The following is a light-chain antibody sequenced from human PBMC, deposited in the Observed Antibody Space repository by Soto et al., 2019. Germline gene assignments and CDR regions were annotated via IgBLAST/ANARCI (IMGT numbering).Light chain of an antibody. CDR1: SSNIGNNY. Sequence: QSVLTQPPSVSAAPGQKVTISCSGSSSNIGNNYVSWYQHLPGTAPKLLIYDNSERPSGIPDRFSGSKSGTSPTLGITGLQAGGEADYCCGKWDSSLTAGVFGGGTKVTVL. V-gene: IGLV1-51*01. CDR3: GKWDSSLTAGV. J-gene: IGLJ2*01. CDR2: DNS.